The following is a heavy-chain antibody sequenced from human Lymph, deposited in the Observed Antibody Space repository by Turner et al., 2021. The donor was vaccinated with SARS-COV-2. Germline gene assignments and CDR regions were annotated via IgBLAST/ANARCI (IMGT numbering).Heavy chain of an antibody. D-gene: IGHD1-26*01. CDR3: ARGLSGNYYFFDY. J-gene: IGHJ4*02. Sequence: QVQLVESGGGVVQPVRSLKLSCAASGFTFSSYAMTWVRQAPGKGLEWVALISYDGNNKYYADSVRGRFTISRDNSKNTLYLQMNSLRAEDTAVYYCARGLSGNYYFFDYWGQGTLVTVSS. V-gene: IGHV3-30-3*01. CDR2: ISYDGNNK. CDR1: GFTFSSYA.